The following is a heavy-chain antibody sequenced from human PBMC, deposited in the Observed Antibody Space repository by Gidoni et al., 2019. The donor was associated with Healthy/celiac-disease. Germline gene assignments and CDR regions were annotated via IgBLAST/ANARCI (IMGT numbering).Heavy chain of an antibody. CDR2: IIGSGGST. CDR3: ANSGYDTYYYYYGMDV. CDR1: GFPFRSYA. Sequence: EVQLLESGGGLVQPGGSLRLSCAASGFPFRSYAMSWVRQAPGKGLDWVSAIIGSGGSTYYADSVKGRFTISRDNSKNTLYLQMNSLRAEDTAVYYCANSGYDTYYYYYGMDVWGQGTTVTVSS. V-gene: IGHV3-23*01. J-gene: IGHJ6*02. D-gene: IGHD5-12*01.